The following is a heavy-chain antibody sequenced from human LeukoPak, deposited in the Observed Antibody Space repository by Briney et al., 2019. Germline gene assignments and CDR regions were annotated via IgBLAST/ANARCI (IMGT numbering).Heavy chain of an antibody. D-gene: IGHD6-13*01. CDR3: ARVRQQLVPTKDAFDI. Sequence: ASVKVSCKASGYTFTSYYMHWVRQAPGQGLEWMGIINPSGGSTSYAQKFQGRVTMTRDTSTSTVYMELSSLGSEDTAVYYCARVRQQLVPTKDAFDIWGQGTMVTVSS. J-gene: IGHJ3*02. V-gene: IGHV1-46*01. CDR1: GYTFTSYY. CDR2: INPSGGST.